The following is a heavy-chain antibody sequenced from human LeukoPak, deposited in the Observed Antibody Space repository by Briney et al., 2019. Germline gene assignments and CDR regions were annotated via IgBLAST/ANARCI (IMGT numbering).Heavy chain of an antibody. J-gene: IGHJ3*02. CDR2: ISGSGGST. Sequence: QPGGSLRLSCAASRFTFTSYAMSWVRQAPGEGLEWVSGISGSGGSTDYADSVKGRFTISRDNSKNTLYLQMNSLRAEDTAVYYCAKSDIAAAGTGASDIWGQGTMVSVSS. D-gene: IGHD6-13*01. CDR3: AKSDIAAAGTGASDI. CDR1: RFTFTSYA. V-gene: IGHV3-23*01.